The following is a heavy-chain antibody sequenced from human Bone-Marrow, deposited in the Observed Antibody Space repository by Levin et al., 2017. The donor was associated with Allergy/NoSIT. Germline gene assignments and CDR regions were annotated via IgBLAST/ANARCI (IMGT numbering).Heavy chain of an antibody. CDR2: IYSGGGT. CDR3: YSAPGFSDY. J-gene: IGHJ4*02. Sequence: GGSLRLSCAASGFTVGNNYVAWVRQAPGKGLDWISVIYSGGGTYYADSVKGRFTISRDKSKNTVYLQMNSLRVEDTAVYYCYSAPGFSDYWGQGLLVTVSS. CDR1: GFTVGNNY. D-gene: IGHD4-11*01. V-gene: IGHV3-66*01.